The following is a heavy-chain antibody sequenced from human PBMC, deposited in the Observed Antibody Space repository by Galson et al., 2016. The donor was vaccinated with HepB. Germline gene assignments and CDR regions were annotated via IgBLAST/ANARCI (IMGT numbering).Heavy chain of an antibody. V-gene: IGHV3-23*01. CDR1: GFTFINYA. CDR2: ISGSGSST. Sequence: SLRLSCAASGFTFINYAMAWVRQAPGKGLEWVSAISGSGSSTYYADSVKGRFTISRDNSKNTLYLQMNSLRAEDTAVYYCAGGYYGSGSYYAYWGQGTLVTVSS. D-gene: IGHD3-10*01. J-gene: IGHJ4*02. CDR3: AGGYYGSGSYYAY.